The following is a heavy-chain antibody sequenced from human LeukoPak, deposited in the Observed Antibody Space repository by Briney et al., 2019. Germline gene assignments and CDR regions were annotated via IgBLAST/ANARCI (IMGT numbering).Heavy chain of an antibody. V-gene: IGHV1-69*06. D-gene: IGHD6-13*01. Sequence: SVKVSCKASGGTFSSYAISWVRQAPGQGLEWMGGIIPIFGTANYAQKFQGRVTITADKSTSTAYMELSSLRSEDAAVYYCARDQAAAAGTNWFDPWGQGTLVTVSS. CDR1: GGTFSSYA. CDR2: IIPIFGTA. CDR3: ARDQAAAAGTNWFDP. J-gene: IGHJ5*02.